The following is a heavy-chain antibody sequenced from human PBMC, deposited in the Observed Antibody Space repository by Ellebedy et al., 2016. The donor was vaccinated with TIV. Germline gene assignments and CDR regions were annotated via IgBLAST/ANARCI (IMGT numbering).Heavy chain of an antibody. CDR3: ARVVYFGSGSYSYFDF. D-gene: IGHD3-10*01. CDR1: GASIISSDPY. Sequence: LRLSXTVSGASIISSDPYWSWIRQPPGKGLEWIGYIYHFGHSGSTYYKPSLKSRVTIPVDTSKNHFSLKLNSVTAADTAVYYCARVVYFGSGSYSYFDFWGQGTLVTVSS. CDR2: IYHFGHSGST. V-gene: IGHV4-30-4*01. J-gene: IGHJ4*02.